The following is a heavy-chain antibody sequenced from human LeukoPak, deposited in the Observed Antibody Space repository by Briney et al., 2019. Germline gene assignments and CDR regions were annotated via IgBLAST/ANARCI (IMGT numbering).Heavy chain of an antibody. J-gene: IGHJ3*02. CDR2: INPNSGGT. CDR1: GYTFTGYY. V-gene: IGHV1-2*02. D-gene: IGHD3-22*01. Sequence: ASVKVSCEASGYTFTGYYMHWVRQAPGQGLEWMGWINPNSGGTNYAQKFQGRVTMTRDTSISTAYMELSSLRSDDTAVYYCARVPSDYSDNALDIWGQGTLVTVSS. CDR3: ARVPSDYSDNALDI.